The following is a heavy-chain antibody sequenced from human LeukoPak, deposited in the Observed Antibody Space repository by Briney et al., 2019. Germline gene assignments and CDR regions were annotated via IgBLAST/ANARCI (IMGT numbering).Heavy chain of an antibody. CDR2: IYYSGST. Sequence: SETLSLTCTVSGGSISTYYWSWIRQPPGKGLEWIGYIYYSGSTNYNPSLRSRVTILIDKSKNQFSLKLNSVTAADTAVYYCARLNRYQPYWFDPWGQGTLVTVSS. CDR1: GGSISTYY. CDR3: ARLNRYQPYWFDP. V-gene: IGHV4-59*01. J-gene: IGHJ5*02. D-gene: IGHD2-2*01.